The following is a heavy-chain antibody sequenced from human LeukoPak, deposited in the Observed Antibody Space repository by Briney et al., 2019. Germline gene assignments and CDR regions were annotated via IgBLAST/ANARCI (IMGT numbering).Heavy chain of an antibody. Sequence: SVKVSCKASGGTFSSYAISRVRQAPGQGLEWMGGIIPIFGTANYAQKFQGRVTITADESTRTAYMELSSLRSEDTAVYYCARDRDFSGIGAVGLDPWGQGTLVTVSS. V-gene: IGHV1-69*13. D-gene: IGHD6-13*01. CDR1: GGTFSSYA. J-gene: IGHJ5*02. CDR3: ARDRDFSGIGAVGLDP. CDR2: IIPIFGTA.